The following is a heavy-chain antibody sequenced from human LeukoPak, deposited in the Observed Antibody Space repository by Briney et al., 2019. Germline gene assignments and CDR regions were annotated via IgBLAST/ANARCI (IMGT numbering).Heavy chain of an antibody. Sequence: ASVKVSCRASGYTFTTYGITTYGITWVRQAPGQGLEWMGWISPYNGDTNSAQRLQDRVTMTTDTSTNTAYMELRSLRSDDTAVYYCARAFGSMVRGVIITGTFDYWGQGTLVTVSS. J-gene: IGHJ4*02. D-gene: IGHD3-10*01. CDR2: ISPYNGDT. V-gene: IGHV1-18*01. CDR3: ARAFGSMVRGVIITGTFDY. CDR1: GYTFTTYG.